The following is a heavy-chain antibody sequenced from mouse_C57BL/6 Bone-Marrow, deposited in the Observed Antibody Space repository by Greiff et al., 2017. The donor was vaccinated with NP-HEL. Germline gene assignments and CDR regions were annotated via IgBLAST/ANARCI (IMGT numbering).Heavy chain of an antibody. CDR1: GFTFSDFY. J-gene: IGHJ3*01. CDR3: VRDAGGSKEAWFAY. CDR2: SRNKANDYTT. D-gene: IGHD1-1*01. V-gene: IGHV7-1*01. Sequence: EVKLMESGGGLVQSGRSLRLSCATSGFTFSDFYMEWVRQAPGKGLEWIAASRNKANDYTTEYSASVKGRFIVSRDTSQSILYLQMYALRAEDTAIYYCVRDAGGSKEAWFAYWGQGTLVTVSA.